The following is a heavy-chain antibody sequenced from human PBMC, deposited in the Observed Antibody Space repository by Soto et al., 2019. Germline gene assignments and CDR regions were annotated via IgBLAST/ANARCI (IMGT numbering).Heavy chain of an antibody. D-gene: IGHD3-3*01. V-gene: IGHV1-69*01. J-gene: IGHJ4*02. CDR1: GDSFSSYA. CDR3: ATWGNYDESSAGDY. Sequence: QVQLVQSVSDVKEPGSSVKVSCKASGDSFSSYAISWVRQAPGHGLEWMGRIIPIFGTPNYAQRVEGKVTITADESTSTSNIELIRLCSADTAVYYCATWGNYDESSAGDYGGQGSLVPISS. CDR2: IIPIFGTP.